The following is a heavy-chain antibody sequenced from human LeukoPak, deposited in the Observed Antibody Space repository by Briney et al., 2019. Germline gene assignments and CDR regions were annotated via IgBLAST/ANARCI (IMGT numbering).Heavy chain of an antibody. Sequence: GGSLRLSCAASGFTFSNYWMSWVRQAPGKGLEWVSAISGSGGSTYYVDSVKGRFTISRDNSKNTLYLQMNSLRAEDTTVYYCARDMGYSGSWPGYFDYWGQGVLVTVSS. V-gene: IGHV3-23*01. D-gene: IGHD1-26*01. J-gene: IGHJ4*02. CDR1: GFTFSNYW. CDR3: ARDMGYSGSWPGYFDY. CDR2: ISGSGGST.